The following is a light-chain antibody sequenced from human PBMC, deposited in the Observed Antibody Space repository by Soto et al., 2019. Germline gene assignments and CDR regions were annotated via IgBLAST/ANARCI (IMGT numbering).Light chain of an antibody. CDR2: ENN. CDR1: SSNIGNNY. J-gene: IGLJ3*02. CDR3: GTWDSSLSDWV. Sequence: QSVLTQPPSVSAPPGQKVTISCSGSSSNIGNNYVSWYQQLPGTAPKLLIYENNKRPSGIPDRFSGSKSGTSATLGITGLQTGDEADYYCGTWDSSLSDWVLGGGTKLTVL. V-gene: IGLV1-51*02.